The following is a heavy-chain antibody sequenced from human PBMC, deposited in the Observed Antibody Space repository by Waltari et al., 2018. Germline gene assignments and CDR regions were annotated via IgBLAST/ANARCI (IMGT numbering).Heavy chain of an antibody. V-gene: IGHV4-39*01. Sequence: QLQLQESGPGLVKPSETLSLTCTVSGGSISSSSYYWGWIRQPPGKGLEWIGSIYYSGRPYYAPSLKRRVTISVDTYKNQFSLKLSSVTAADTAVYYCARPVGDEFWSGYRDWYFDLWGLGTLVTVSS. J-gene: IGHJ2*01. CDR3: ARPVGDEFWSGYRDWYFDL. D-gene: IGHD3-3*01. CDR1: GGSISSSSYY. CDR2: IYYSGRP.